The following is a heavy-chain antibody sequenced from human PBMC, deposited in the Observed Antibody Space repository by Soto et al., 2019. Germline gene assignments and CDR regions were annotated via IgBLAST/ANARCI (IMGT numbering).Heavy chain of an antibody. CDR1: GGAISSYY. CDR2: IYYSGST. J-gene: IGHJ6*02. V-gene: IGHV4-59*08. D-gene: IGHD3-22*01. CDR3: ARGTYYYDSSGYYYPDYYYYGMDV. Sequence: PSETLSLTFSVSGGAISSYYWSWIRRPPGKGLEWIGYIYYSGSTNYNPSLKSRVTISVDTSKNQFSLKLNSMTAADTAVYYCARGTYYYDSSGYYYPDYYYYGMDVWGQGTTVTVSS.